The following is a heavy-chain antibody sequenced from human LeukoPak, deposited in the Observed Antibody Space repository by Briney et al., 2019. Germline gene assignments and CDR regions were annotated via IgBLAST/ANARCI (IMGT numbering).Heavy chain of an antibody. J-gene: IGHJ4*02. CDR2: ISPTSSNI. CDR3: ARNKAAYYSDY. Sequence: GGSLRLSCAASGFIFSNYGINWVRQAPGKGLEWISYISPTSSNIFYADSVKGRFTISRDNAKSSVYLQMNSLRAEDTAVYYCARNKAAYYSDYWGQGTLVTVSS. CDR1: GFIFSNYG. V-gene: IGHV3-48*01. D-gene: IGHD3-9*01.